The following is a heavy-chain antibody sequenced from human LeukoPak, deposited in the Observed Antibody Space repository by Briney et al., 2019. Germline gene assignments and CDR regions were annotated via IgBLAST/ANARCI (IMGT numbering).Heavy chain of an antibody. J-gene: IGHJ4*02. CDR2: ISGDGGST. V-gene: IGHV3-43*02. Sequence: GGSLRLSCAASGFTFDDYAMHWVRQAQGKGLEWVSLISGDGGSTSYAASVKGRFTISRDNSKNSLYLQMNSLSTEDTALYYCAKGGSGWSYYFDFWGQGTLVTVSS. CDR3: AKGGSGWSYYFDF. CDR1: GFTFDDYA. D-gene: IGHD6-19*01.